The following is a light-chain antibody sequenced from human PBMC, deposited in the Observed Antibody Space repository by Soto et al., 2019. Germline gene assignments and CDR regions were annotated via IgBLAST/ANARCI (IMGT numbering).Light chain of an antibody. J-gene: IGKJ1*01. CDR1: QSLVSSDGNTY. CDR2: RVS. Sequence: DVVMTQSPLSLPVTLGQPASISCRSSQSLVSSDGNTYLNWFQQRQGQSPRRLIHRVSNRESGVPDRWSGSGSGADFTLKISRVEAEDVGVYYCMQGTHWPPGTFGQGTKVEIK. V-gene: IGKV2-30*01. CDR3: MQGTHWPPGT.